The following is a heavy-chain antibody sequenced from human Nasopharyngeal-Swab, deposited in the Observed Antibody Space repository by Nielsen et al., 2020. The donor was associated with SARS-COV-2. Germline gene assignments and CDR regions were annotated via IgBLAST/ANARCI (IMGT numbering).Heavy chain of an antibody. CDR1: GGTFTNYG. CDR2: IIPILGKA. Sequence: SVKVSCKASGGTFTNYGITWVRQAPGQGLEWIGRIIPILGKANNARKFQGRVTITADKSTSTVYMELSSLRSEDTAVYYCARAGRGYSNGEIGGFHYMDVWGRGTAVAVSS. J-gene: IGHJ6*03. D-gene: IGHD5-12*01. CDR3: ARAGRGYSNGEIGGFHYMDV. V-gene: IGHV1-69*04.